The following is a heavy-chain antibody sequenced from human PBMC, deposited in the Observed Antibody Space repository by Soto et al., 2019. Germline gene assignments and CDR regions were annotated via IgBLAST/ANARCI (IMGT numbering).Heavy chain of an antibody. CDR2: IIPVLGPA. D-gene: IGHD1-26*01. J-gene: IGHJ4*02. V-gene: IGHV1-69*06. CDR3: ARGPTSWEIDS. Sequence: QVLLVQSGAEVKKPGSSVKVSCKASGGTVRKYAISWVRQAPGQGLEWMGGIIPVLGPANYAQRLQGRVTITADRSTNTAYMELNSLRSEDTAVYSCARGPTSWEIDSWGQGTLVTVSS. CDR1: GGTVRKYA.